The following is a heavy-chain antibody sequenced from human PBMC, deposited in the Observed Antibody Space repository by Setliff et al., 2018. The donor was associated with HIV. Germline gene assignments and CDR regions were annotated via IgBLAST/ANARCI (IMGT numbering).Heavy chain of an antibody. Sequence: PSETLSLTCAVYGGSFSGYSWNWIRQPPGKGLEWIGSIYHSGTTYYNPSLKSRVTISVDTSKNQFSLKLSSVTAADTAVYYCARGIYSSGWWGDYYFDFWGQGTLVTVSS. CDR1: GGSFSGYS. V-gene: IGHV4-34*01. D-gene: IGHD6-19*01. J-gene: IGHJ4*02. CDR2: IYHSGTT. CDR3: ARGIYSSGWWGDYYFDF.